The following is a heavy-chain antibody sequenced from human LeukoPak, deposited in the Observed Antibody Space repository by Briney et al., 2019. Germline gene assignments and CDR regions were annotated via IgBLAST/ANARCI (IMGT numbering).Heavy chain of an antibody. Sequence: SETLSLTCTVSGGSISSSSYYWGWIRQPPGTGLEWIGSIYYSGSTYYNPSLKSRVTISVDTSKNQFSLKLSSVAAADTAVYYCARTLHDFWSGYYSDYWGQGTLVTVSS. CDR3: ARTLHDFWSGYYSDY. J-gene: IGHJ4*02. D-gene: IGHD3-3*01. V-gene: IGHV4-39*01. CDR1: GGSISSSSYY. CDR2: IYYSGST.